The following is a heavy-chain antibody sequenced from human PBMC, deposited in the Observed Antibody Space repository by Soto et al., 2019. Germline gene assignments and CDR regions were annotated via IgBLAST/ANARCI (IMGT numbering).Heavy chain of an antibody. CDR1: GLTFGSRS. Sequence: GSLRLTCVASGLTFGSRSMSWVRQAPGEGLQWVATITDNGGDAKYADSVRGRFFISRDNSKKTLYLQMTSLTAEESAMYFCARGSTESYPGSRIFDFWGRGTLFTVS. J-gene: IGHJ4*02. D-gene: IGHD3-10*01. CDR3: ARGSTESYPGSRIFDF. CDR2: ITDNGGDA. V-gene: IGHV3-23*01.